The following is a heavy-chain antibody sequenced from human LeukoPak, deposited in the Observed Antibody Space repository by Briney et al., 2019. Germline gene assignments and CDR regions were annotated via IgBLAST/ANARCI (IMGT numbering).Heavy chain of an antibody. Sequence: GGSLRLSCAASGFTFSSYWMSWVRQAPGKGLEWVANINQDGSEKYYVDSVKGRFTISRDNAKNSLYLQMNSLRAEDAAVYYCAREGCSGGSCYHNWFDPWGQGTLVTVSS. CDR1: GFTFSSYW. J-gene: IGHJ5*02. D-gene: IGHD2-15*01. CDR2: INQDGSEK. CDR3: AREGCSGGSCYHNWFDP. V-gene: IGHV3-7*01.